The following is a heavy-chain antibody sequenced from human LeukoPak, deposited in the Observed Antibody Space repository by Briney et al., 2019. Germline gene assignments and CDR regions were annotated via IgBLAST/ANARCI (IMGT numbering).Heavy chain of an antibody. CDR1: GFTFSSYS. D-gene: IGHD6-13*01. Sequence: GGSLRLSCAASGFTFSSYSMNWVRQAPGKGLEWVSSISSSSSYIYYADSVKGRFTISRDNAKNSLYLQMNSLRAEDTAVYYCARDRGSAYSSSWYFDYWGQGTLVTVSS. CDR3: ARDRGSAYSSSWYFDY. CDR2: ISSSSSYI. V-gene: IGHV3-21*01. J-gene: IGHJ4*02.